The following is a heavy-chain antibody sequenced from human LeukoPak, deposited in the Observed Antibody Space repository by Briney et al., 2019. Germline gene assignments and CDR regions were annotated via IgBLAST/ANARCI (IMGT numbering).Heavy chain of an antibody. J-gene: IGHJ4*02. D-gene: IGHD6-13*01. Sequence: GGSLRLSCAASGFTFSSCATTWVRQAPGKGLEWVSALSGSGGSTYYADSVKGRFTISRDNSKNTLYLQMNSLRAEDTAVYYCAKSPLAGIATAASFDSWGQGTLVTVSS. CDR3: AKSPLAGIATAASFDS. CDR1: GFTFSSCA. V-gene: IGHV3-23*01. CDR2: LSGSGGST.